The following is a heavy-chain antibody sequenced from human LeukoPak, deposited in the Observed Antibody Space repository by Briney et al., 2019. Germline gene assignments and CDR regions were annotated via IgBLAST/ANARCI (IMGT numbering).Heavy chain of an antibody. V-gene: IGHV1-24*01. CDR1: GYTLTELS. CDR3: ATLGVGGGYDY. J-gene: IGHJ4*02. Sequence: ASVKVSCKVSGYTLTELSMHWVRQAPGKGLEWMGGFDPEDGETIYAQKFQGRVTMTEETSTDTAYMELSSLRSEDTAVYYCATLGVGGGYDYWGQGTLVTVSS. D-gene: IGHD2-15*01. CDR2: FDPEDGET.